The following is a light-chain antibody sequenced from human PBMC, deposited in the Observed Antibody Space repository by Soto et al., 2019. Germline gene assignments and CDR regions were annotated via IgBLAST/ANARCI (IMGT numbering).Light chain of an antibody. CDR1: QSLSSTR. V-gene: IGKV3-20*01. Sequence: EIVLTQSPGTLSLSPGERAILSCRASQSLSSTRLAWHQQKRGQAPRLLIYDTSTRATGVPARFSGSGSGTSFTLTISRLEPEDFAVYFWQQYVSSPATFGQGTKVEIK. J-gene: IGKJ1*01. CDR2: DTS. CDR3: QQYVSSPAT.